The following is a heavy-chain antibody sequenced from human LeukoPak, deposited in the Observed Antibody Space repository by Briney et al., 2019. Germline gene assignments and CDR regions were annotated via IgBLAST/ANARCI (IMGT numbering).Heavy chain of an antibody. J-gene: IGHJ4*02. CDR3: ARNLGQTGDY. CDR1: GDSVSSDSA. CDR2: TYYRSKWYN. D-gene: IGHD1-26*01. V-gene: IGHV6-1*01. Sequence: SQTLSLTCAISGDSVSSDSAWNWIRQSPSRGLEWLGRTYYRSKWYNDYAVSVKSRMTISSDTSKNQFSLQLNSVTPEDTAVYYCARNLGQTGDYWGQGTLVTVSS.